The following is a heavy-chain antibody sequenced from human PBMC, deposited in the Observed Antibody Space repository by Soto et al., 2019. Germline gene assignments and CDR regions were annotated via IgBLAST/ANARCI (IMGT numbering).Heavy chain of an antibody. CDR2: ISYDGSNK. Sequence: QVQLVESGGGVVQPGRSLRLSCAASGFTFSSYAMHWVRQAPGKGLEWVAVISYDGSNKYYADSVKGRFTISRDNSKNTLYLQMNSLRAEDMAVYYCTVDTAISFSLSSFDYWGQGTLVTVSS. J-gene: IGHJ4*02. CDR3: TVDTAISFSLSSFDY. D-gene: IGHD5-18*01. CDR1: GFTFSSYA. V-gene: IGHV3-30-3*01.